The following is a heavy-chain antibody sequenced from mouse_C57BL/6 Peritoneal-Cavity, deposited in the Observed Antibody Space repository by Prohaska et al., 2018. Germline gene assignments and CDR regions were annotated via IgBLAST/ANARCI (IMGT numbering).Heavy chain of an antibody. CDR3: ARRADYEGGYYAMDY. J-gene: IGHJ4*01. CDR2: INPYNGGT. CDR1: GYTFTDYY. Sequence: KPGASVKMSCKASGYTFTDYYMNWVKQSHGKSLEWIGVINPYNGGTSYNQKFKGKATLTVDKSSSTAYMELNSLTSEDSAVYYCARRADYEGGYYAMDYWGQGTSVTVSS. V-gene: IGHV1-19*01. D-gene: IGHD2-4*01.